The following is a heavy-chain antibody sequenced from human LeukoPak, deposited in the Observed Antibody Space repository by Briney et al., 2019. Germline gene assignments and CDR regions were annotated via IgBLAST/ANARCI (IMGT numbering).Heavy chain of an antibody. CDR3: ARVGIAVAAPRHWFDP. D-gene: IGHD6-19*01. CDR2: INPNSGGT. CDR1: GYTFTGYY. J-gene: IGHJ5*02. V-gene: IGHV1-2*02. Sequence: GVSVKVSCKASGYTFTGYYMHWVRQAPGQGLEWMGWINPNSGGTNYAQKFQGRVTMTRDTSISTAYMELSRLRSDDTAVYYCARVGIAVAAPRHWFDPWGQGTLVTVSS.